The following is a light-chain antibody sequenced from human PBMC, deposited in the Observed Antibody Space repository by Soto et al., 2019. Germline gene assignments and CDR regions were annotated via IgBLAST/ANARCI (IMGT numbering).Light chain of an antibody. CDR3: QQYGSSART. CDR1: QTVTNNY. J-gene: IGKJ1*01. Sequence: EIVLTQSPGTLSLSPGDRATLSCRASQTVTNNYLAWYQQKPGQTPMLLISAASNRATGIPARFSGSGSGTDFTLTISRLEPEDFAVYYCQQYGSSARTFGHGTKVELK. CDR2: AAS. V-gene: IGKV3-20*01.